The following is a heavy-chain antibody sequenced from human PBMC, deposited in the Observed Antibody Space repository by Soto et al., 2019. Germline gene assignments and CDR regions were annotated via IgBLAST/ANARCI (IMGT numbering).Heavy chain of an antibody. V-gene: IGHV5-51*01. J-gene: IGHJ4*02. D-gene: IGHD2-2*01. CDR3: AKHEGYCSTTTCSNFDY. Sequence: PGESLKVSCKGSGFTFTSYWIAWVRQMPGKCLELMGIIYPGDSDSSYSPSFQGQVTISADKSINTAYLHWSSLKASDTAIYYCAKHEGYCSTTTCSNFDYWGQETLVTVSS. CDR1: GFTFTSYW. CDR2: IYPGDSDS.